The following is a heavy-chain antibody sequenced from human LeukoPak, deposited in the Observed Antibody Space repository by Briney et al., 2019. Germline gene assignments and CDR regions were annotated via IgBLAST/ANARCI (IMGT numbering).Heavy chain of an antibody. Sequence: PGGSLRLSCAPSGFTVSRNYMSCVREAPGKRLEWVSVIYSGGTTYYADSVKGRFTISRDNSKNTLYLQMNSLRAEDTAVYYCARAGGNYYESRGFAFDIWGQGTMVTVSS. CDR1: GFTVSRNY. J-gene: IGHJ3*02. D-gene: IGHD3-22*01. V-gene: IGHV3-66*02. CDR3: ARAGGNYYESRGFAFDI. CDR2: IYSGGTT.